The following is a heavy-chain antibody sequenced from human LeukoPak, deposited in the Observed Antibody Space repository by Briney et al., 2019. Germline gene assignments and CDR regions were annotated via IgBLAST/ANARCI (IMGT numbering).Heavy chain of an antibody. CDR2: INPNSGGT. Sequence: ASVKVSCKASGYTFTGYYMHWVRQAPGQGLEWMGWINPNSGGTSYAQKFQGGVTMTRDTSISTAYMELSRLRSDDTAVYYCARDVCSGGSCYSGTFDYWGQGTLVTVSS. J-gene: IGHJ4*02. CDR3: ARDVCSGGSCYSGTFDY. D-gene: IGHD2-15*01. V-gene: IGHV1-2*02. CDR1: GYTFTGYY.